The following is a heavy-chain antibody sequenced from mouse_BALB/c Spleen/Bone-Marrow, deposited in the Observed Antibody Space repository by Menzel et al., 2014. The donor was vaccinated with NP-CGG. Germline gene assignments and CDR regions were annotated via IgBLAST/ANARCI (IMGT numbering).Heavy chain of an antibody. J-gene: IGHJ2*01. CDR2: ISYSGTT. Sequence: EVKLVESGPGLVKPSQSLSLTCTVTGYSITSDYAWNWIRQFPGNKLEWMGYISYSGTTSYNPSLKSRISITRDTSKNQFFLQLNSVTTEDTATYYCAKTGTRYYFDYWGQGTTLTVSS. D-gene: IGHD4-1*01. V-gene: IGHV3-2*02. CDR3: AKTGTRYYFDY. CDR1: GYSITSDYA.